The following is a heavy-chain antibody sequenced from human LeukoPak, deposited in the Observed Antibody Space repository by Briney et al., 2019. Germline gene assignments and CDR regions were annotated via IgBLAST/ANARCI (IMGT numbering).Heavy chain of an antibody. Sequence: ASVKVSCKTSGYTFTGYYVHWVRQAPGQGLEWMGWINPNSGGTNYAQRFQGRVTMTRDTSISTAYMELGGLRSDDTAVYYCASRNYKGGFDPWGQGTLVTVSS. D-gene: IGHD1-7*01. CDR3: ASRNYKGGFDP. V-gene: IGHV1-2*02. J-gene: IGHJ5*02. CDR2: INPNSGGT. CDR1: GYTFTGYY.